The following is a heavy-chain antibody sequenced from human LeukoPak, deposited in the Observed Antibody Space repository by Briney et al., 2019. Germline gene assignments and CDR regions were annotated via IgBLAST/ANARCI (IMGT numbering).Heavy chain of an antibody. CDR1: GFTFSSYG. V-gene: IGHV3-23*01. J-gene: IGHJ4*02. Sequence: GGSLRLSCAASGFTFSSYGMSWGRQAPGKGLEWVSAISGSGGSTYYADSVNGRFTISRDNSKNTLYLQMNSLRAEDTAVYYCAKSLAGGVSEVFYWGQGTLVTVSS. CDR3: AKSLAGGVSEVFY. CDR2: ISGSGGST. D-gene: IGHD3-3*01.